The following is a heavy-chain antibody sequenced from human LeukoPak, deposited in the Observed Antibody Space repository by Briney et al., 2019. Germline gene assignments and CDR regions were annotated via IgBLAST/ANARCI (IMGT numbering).Heavy chain of an antibody. CDR3: AKSSGYYYCYYMDV. Sequence: SETLSLTCTGSGGSISSGSYYGSWIRQPAGKGLEGMGRIYTSGSTNYNPSLKTRPTISVDTSKHQFSLKLRSVTAADPAVYYCAKSSGYYYCYYMDVWGKGTTVTISS. D-gene: IGHD3-10*01. J-gene: IGHJ6*03. CDR2: IYTSGST. V-gene: IGHV4-61*02. CDR1: GGSISSGSYY.